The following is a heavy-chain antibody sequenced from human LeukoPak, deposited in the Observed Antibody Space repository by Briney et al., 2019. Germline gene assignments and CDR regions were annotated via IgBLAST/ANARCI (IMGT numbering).Heavy chain of an antibody. D-gene: IGHD1-26*01. J-gene: IGHJ4*02. CDR1: GGSISSSSYY. CDR3: ARAGEYSGSYQYYFDY. V-gene: IGHV4-39*07. CDR2: IYYSGST. Sequence: SETLSLTCTVSGGSISSSSYYWGWIRQPPGKGLEWIVSIYYSGSTYYNPSLKSRVTISVDTSKNQFSLKLSSVTAADTAVYYCARAGEYSGSYQYYFDYWGQGTLVTVSS.